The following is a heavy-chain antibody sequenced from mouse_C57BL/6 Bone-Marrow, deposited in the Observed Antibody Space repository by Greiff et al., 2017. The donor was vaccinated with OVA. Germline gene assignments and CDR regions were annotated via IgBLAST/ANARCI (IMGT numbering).Heavy chain of an antibody. CDR1: GFTFSNSW. J-gene: IGHJ2*01. V-gene: IGHV6-3*01. Sequence: VQLKESGGGLVQPGGSMKLSCVASGFTFSNSWMNWVRQSPEKGLEWVAQIRLKSDNYATHSAVSVKGRFTNSRDDSKSSVYQQMNNVRAEDTGIYYCTGPAQWGQGTTLTVSS. CDR3: TGPAQ. CDR2: IRLKSDNYAT.